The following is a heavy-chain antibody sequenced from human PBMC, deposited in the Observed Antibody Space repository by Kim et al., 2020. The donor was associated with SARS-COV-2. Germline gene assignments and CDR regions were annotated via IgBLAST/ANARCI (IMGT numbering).Heavy chain of an antibody. D-gene: IGHD1-20*01. CDR1: GGSISSADFY. CDR2: IYYSGRT. J-gene: IGHJ4*02. CDR3: AAGGPSWYLDF. Sequence: SETLSLTCTVSGGSISSADFYWSWIRQPPGKGLEWIGYIYYSGRTYYNPSLKSRVTISIDTSRNQFSLKLSSVTAADTAMYYCAAGGPSWYLDFWCQGTL. V-gene: IGHV4-30-4*01.